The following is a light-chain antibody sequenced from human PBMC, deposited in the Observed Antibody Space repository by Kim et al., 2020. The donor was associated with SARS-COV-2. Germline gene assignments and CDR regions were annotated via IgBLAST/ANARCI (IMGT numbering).Light chain of an antibody. J-gene: IGLJ1*01. CDR2: DVT. CDR3: CSYAGSPPYV. V-gene: IGLV2-11*01. CDR1: SSDVGGYNY. Sequence: QSALTQPRSVSGSPGQSVTISCTGTSSDVGGYNYVSWYQQHPGKAPKLMIDDVTERPSGVPDRFSASKSGNTASLTISGLQAEDEADYYCCSYAGSPPYVFGTGTKVTV.